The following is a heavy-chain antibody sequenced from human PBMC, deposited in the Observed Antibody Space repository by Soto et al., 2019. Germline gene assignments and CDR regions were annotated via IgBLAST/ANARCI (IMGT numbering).Heavy chain of an antibody. CDR2: INPSGGST. CDR3: ARAQCSGGSCYYYYGMDV. J-gene: IGHJ6*02. Sequence: SGYTFTSYYMHWVRQAPGQGLEWMGIINPSGGSTSYAQKFQGRVTMTRDTSTSTVYMELSSLRSEDTAVYYCARAQCSGGSCYYYYGMDVWGQGTTVTVSS. CDR1: GYTFTSYY. V-gene: IGHV1-46*01. D-gene: IGHD2-15*01.